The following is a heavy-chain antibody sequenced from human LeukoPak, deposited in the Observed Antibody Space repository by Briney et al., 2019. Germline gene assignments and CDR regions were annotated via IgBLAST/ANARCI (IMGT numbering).Heavy chain of an antibody. Sequence: SETLSLTCTVSGGSISSYYWSWIRQPPGKGLEWIGYIYYSGSTNYNPSLKSRVTISVDTSKNQFSLKLSSVTAADTAVYYCARDGILSNYGSYFDYWGQGTLVTVSS. J-gene: IGHJ4*02. V-gene: IGHV4-59*01. CDR2: IYYSGST. D-gene: IGHD4-11*01. CDR3: ARDGILSNYGSYFDY. CDR1: GGSISSYY.